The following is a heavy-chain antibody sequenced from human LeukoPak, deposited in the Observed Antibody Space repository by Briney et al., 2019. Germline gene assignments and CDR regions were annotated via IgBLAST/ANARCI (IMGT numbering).Heavy chain of an antibody. CDR3: ARFRQLIRSYFDY. J-gene: IGHJ4*02. D-gene: IGHD2-8*01. CDR1: GYSFTTYW. V-gene: IGHV5-51*01. Sequence: GESLKISCKGSGYSFTTYWIGWVRQMPGKRLEWMGIIYPGDSDTRYNPSFQGQVTTSADKSINTAYLQWSSLEASDNAMYYCARFRQLIRSYFDYWGQGTLVAVSS. CDR2: IYPGDSDT.